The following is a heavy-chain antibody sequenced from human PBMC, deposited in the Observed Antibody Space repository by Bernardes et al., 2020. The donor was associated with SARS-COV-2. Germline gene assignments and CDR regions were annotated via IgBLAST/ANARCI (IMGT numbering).Heavy chain of an antibody. D-gene: IGHD3-10*01. CDR2: IYYSGST. Sequence: SETLSLTCTVSGGSISSYYWSWIRQPPGKGLEWIGYIYYSGSTNYNPSLKSRVTISVDTSKNQFSLKLSSVTAADTAVYYCARVLSHSGSSTNYYMDVWGKGTTVTVSS. V-gene: IGHV4-59*01. CDR1: GGSISSYY. CDR3: ARVLSHSGSSTNYYMDV. J-gene: IGHJ6*03.